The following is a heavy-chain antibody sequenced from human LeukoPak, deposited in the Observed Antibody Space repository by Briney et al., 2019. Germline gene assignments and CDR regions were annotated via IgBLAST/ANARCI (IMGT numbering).Heavy chain of an antibody. V-gene: IGHV4-34*01. CDR1: GGSFSDYY. J-gene: IGHJ6*02. Sequence: SETLSPTCAVYGGSFSDYYWSWIRQPPGKGLEWIGEINHSGSANYNPSLKSRFTISIDTSKNQFSLNLNSVTAADTAVYYCARDSSYCNTTSCPQNYFYYGMDVWGQGTTVTVSS. CDR3: ARDSSYCNTTSCPQNYFYYGMDV. CDR2: INHSGSA. D-gene: IGHD2-2*01.